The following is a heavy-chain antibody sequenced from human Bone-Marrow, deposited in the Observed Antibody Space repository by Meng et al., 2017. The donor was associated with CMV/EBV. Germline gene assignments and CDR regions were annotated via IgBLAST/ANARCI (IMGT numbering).Heavy chain of an antibody. J-gene: IGHJ4*02. CDR1: GFTFSSYS. CDR2: ISSSSSYI. Sequence: GESLKISCAASGFTFSSYSMNWVRQAPGKGLEWVSSISSSSSYIYYADSVKGRFTISRDNAKNSLYLQMNSLRAEDTAVYYCARDRRGGSITIFGVAFDYWGQGTLVTVYS. V-gene: IGHV3-21*01. CDR3: ARDRRGGSITIFGVAFDY. D-gene: IGHD3-3*01.